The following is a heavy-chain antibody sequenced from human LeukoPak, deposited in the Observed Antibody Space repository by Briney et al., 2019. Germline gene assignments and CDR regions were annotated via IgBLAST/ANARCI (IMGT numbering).Heavy chain of an antibody. V-gene: IGHV3-21*01. D-gene: IGHD3-10*01. Sequence: GGSLRLSCAASGFTFSSYSMNWVRQAPGKGLEWVSSISSSSSYIYYADSVKGRFTISRDNAKNSLYLQMNSLRAEDTAVYYCASGLWFGDSNYFDYWGQGTLVTVSS. CDR2: ISSSSSYI. CDR3: ASGLWFGDSNYFDY. CDR1: GFTFSSYS. J-gene: IGHJ4*02.